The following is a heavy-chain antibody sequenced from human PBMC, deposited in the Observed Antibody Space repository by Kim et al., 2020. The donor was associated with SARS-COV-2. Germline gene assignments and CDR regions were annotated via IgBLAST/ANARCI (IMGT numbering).Heavy chain of an antibody. CDR3: AREWENCSSTSCYGLDAFDI. CDR2: IKQDGSEK. J-gene: IGHJ3*02. Sequence: GGSLRLSCAASGFTFSSYWMSWVRQAPGKGLEWVANIKQDGSEKYYVDSVKGRFTISRDNAKNSLYLQMNSLRAEDTAVYYCAREWENCSSTSCYGLDAFDIWGQGTMVTVSS. D-gene: IGHD2-2*01. CDR1: GFTFSSYW. V-gene: IGHV3-7*01.